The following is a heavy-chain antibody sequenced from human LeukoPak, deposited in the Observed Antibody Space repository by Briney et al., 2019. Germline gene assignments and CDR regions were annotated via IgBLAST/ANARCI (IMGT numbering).Heavy chain of an antibody. Sequence: ASVKLSCKASGGTCSSYAISWVRQAPGQGLEWMGGIIPIFGTANYAQKFQGRVTITADESTSTAYMELSSLRSEDTAVYYCARGHCSGGSCYYFDYWGQGTLVTVSS. CDR2: IIPIFGTA. CDR1: GGTCSSYA. D-gene: IGHD2-15*01. CDR3: ARGHCSGGSCYYFDY. J-gene: IGHJ4*02. V-gene: IGHV1-69*13.